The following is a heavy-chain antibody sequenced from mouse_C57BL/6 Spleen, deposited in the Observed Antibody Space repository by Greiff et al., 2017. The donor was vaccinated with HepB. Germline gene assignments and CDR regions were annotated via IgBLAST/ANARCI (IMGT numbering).Heavy chain of an antibody. CDR1: GYTFTSYW. V-gene: IGHV1-52*01. J-gene: IGHJ2*01. D-gene: IGHD2-4*01. CDR3: ARKAHYDEDDY. Sequence: QVQLQQPGAELVRPGSSVKLSCKASGYTFTSYWMHWVKQRPIQGLEWIGNIDPSDSETHYNQKFKDKATLTVDKSSSTAYIQLSSLTSEDSAVYYCARKAHYDEDDYWGQGTTLTVSS. CDR2: IDPSDSET.